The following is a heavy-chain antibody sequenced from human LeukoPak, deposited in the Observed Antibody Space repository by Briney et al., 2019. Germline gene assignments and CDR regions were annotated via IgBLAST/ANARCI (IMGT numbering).Heavy chain of an antibody. D-gene: IGHD2-2*01. CDR2: IYYSGST. V-gene: IGHV4-59*01. CDR1: GGSISSYY. CDR3: ARGVIVVVPAANAYYFDY. Sequence: NPSETLSLTCTVSGGSISSYYWSWIRQPPGKGLEWIGYIYYSGSTNYNPSLKSRVTISVDTSKNQFSLKLSSVPAADTAVYYCARGVIVVVPAANAYYFDYWGQGTLVTVSS. J-gene: IGHJ4*02.